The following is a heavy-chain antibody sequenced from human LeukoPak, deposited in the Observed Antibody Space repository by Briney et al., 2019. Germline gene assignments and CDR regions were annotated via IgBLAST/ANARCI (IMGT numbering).Heavy chain of an antibody. CDR3: ARGGYVVATDY. D-gene: IGHD5-12*01. V-gene: IGHV3-21*01. Sequence: GGSLRLSCAASGFMFADHGMTWVRQVPGKGLEWVSSISSSSSYIYYADSVKGRLTISRDNAKNSLYLQMNSLRAEDTAVYYCARGGYVVATDYWGQGTLVTVSS. CDR2: ISSSSSYI. J-gene: IGHJ4*02. CDR1: GFMFADHG.